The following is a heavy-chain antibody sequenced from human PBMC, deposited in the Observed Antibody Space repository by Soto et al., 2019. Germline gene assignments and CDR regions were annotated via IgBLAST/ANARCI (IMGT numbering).Heavy chain of an antibody. D-gene: IGHD1-26*01. V-gene: IGHV1-69*01. CDR1: GGTFSTYG. CDR3: ASRERVDAFDV. Sequence: QVQLVQSGAEVKKPGSSVKVSCKASGGTFSTYGITWVRQASGQGLEWMGGIIPISGSIKFAQKLQGRLTIIPDESPSTVYMELSSLTSEDTAVYYCASRERVDAFDVWGQGTMVTVSS. CDR2: IIPISGSI. J-gene: IGHJ3*01.